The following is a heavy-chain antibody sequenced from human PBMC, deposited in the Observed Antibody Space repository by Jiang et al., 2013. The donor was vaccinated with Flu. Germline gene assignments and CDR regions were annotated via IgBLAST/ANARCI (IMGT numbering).Heavy chain of an antibody. Sequence: GPGLVKPSGTLSLTCAVSGGSISSSNWWSWVRQPPGKGLEWIGEIYHSGSTNYNPSLKSRVTISVDKSKNQFSLKLSSVTAADTAVYYCARSRYCSSTSCYEPNWFDPWGQGTLVTVSS. D-gene: IGHD2-2*01. J-gene: IGHJ5*02. CDR3: ARSRYCSSTSCYEPNWFDP. CDR2: IYHSGST. CDR1: GGSISSSNW. V-gene: IGHV4-4*02.